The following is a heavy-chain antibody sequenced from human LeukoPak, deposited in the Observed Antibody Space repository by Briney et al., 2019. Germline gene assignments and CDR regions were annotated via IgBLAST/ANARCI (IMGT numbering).Heavy chain of an antibody. CDR3: ARDPGGSYSTTRGDWFDP. CDR1: GYTFTSYG. V-gene: IGHV1-18*01. CDR2: ISAYNGNT. J-gene: IGHJ5*02. D-gene: IGHD1-1*01. Sequence: ASVKVSCKASGYTFTSYGISWVRQAPGQGLEWMGWISAYNGNTNYAQKLQGRVTMTTDTSTSTAYMELRSLRSDDTAVYYCARDPGGSYSTTRGDWFDPWGQGVLVTVSS.